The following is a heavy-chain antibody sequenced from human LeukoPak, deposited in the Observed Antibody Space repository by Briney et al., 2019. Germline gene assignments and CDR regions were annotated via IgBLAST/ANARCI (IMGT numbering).Heavy chain of an antibody. CDR2: ISYIGST. J-gene: IGHJ3*01. CDR3: ASDSISMNAFDA. CDR1: GGSFTTHY. Sequence: SETLSLTCTVSGGSFTTHYWSWIRQPPGKGLEWIGYISYIGSTNYNPSLKSRVTISIDTSNNKVSLMLTSVTAADTAVYYCASDSISMNAFDAWGQGTMVTVSS. D-gene: IGHD3-22*01. V-gene: IGHV4-59*11.